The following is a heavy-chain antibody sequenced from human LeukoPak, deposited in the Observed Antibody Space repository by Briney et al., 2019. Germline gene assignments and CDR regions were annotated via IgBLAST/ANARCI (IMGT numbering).Heavy chain of an antibody. D-gene: IGHD2-2*01. J-gene: IGHJ6*02. CDR3: ARVRDYCSSTSCYDYYYGMDV. Sequence: ASVKVSYKASGYTFTSYDINWVRQATGQGLEWMGWMNPNSGNTGYAQKFQGRVTMTRNTSISTAYMELGSLRSEDTAVYYCARVRDYCSSTSCYDYYYGMDVWGQGTTVTVSS. CDR2: MNPNSGNT. CDR1: GYTFTSYD. V-gene: IGHV1-8*01.